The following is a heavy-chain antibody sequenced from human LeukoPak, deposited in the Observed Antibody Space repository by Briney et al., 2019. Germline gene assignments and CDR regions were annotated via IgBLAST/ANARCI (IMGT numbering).Heavy chain of an antibody. Sequence: RSLRLSCAASGFTFSSYAMHWVRQAPGKGLEWVAVISYDGSNKYYADSVKGRFTISRDNSKNTLYLQMNSLRAEDTAVYYCAREGGSYYGFDYWGQGTLVTVSS. CDR3: AREGGSYYGFDY. J-gene: IGHJ4*02. CDR2: ISYDGSNK. V-gene: IGHV3-30*04. D-gene: IGHD1-26*01. CDR1: GFTFSSYA.